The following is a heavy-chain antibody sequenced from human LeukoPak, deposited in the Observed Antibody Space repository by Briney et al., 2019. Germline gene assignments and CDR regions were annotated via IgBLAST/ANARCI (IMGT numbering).Heavy chain of an antibody. CDR1: GYTFTSYG. J-gene: IGHJ6*03. D-gene: IGHD2-2*01. V-gene: IGHV1-18*01. Sequence: ASVTVSCKAPGYTFTSYGISWVRQAPGQGLEWMGWISAYNGNTNYAQKLQGRVTMTTDTSTSTAYMELRSLRSDDTAVYYCARDIGVVPAAPTDYYYMDVWGKGTTVTVSS. CDR2: ISAYNGNT. CDR3: ARDIGVVPAAPTDYYYMDV.